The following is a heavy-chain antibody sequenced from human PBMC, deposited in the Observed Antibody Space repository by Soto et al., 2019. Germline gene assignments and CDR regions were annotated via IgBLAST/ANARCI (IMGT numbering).Heavy chain of an antibody. CDR2: ISGSGGST. D-gene: IGHD3-22*01. CDR1: GFTFSSYA. Sequence: GGSLRLSCAASGFTFSSYAMSWVRQAPGKGLEWVSAISGSGGSTYYADSVKGRFTISRDNSKNTLYLQMNSLRAEDTAVYYCARVGGSEDSSPGAFDIWGQGTMVTVSS. V-gene: IGHV3-23*01. J-gene: IGHJ3*02. CDR3: ARVGGSEDSSPGAFDI.